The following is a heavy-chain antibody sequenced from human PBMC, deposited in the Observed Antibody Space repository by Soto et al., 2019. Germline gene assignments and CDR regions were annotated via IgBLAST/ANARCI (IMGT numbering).Heavy chain of an antibody. Sequence: PSETLSLTCTVSGGSISSYYWSWIRQPPGKGLEWIGYIYYSGSTNYNPSLKSRVTISVDTSKNQFSLKLSSVTAADTAVYYCARVHHPDSGSYFWPYYYGMDVWGQGTTVTVSS. CDR3: ARVHHPDSGSYFWPYYYGMDV. D-gene: IGHD1-26*01. J-gene: IGHJ6*02. CDR2: IYYSGST. CDR1: GGSISSYY. V-gene: IGHV4-59*01.